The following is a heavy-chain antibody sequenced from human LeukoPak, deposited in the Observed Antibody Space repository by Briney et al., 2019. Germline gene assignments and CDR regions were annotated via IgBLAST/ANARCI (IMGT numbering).Heavy chain of an antibody. CDR3: ARDNSHSSIYSTRGNAFDI. J-gene: IGHJ3*02. V-gene: IGHV3-30-3*01. CDR1: GFTFSSYA. D-gene: IGHD6-13*01. Sequence: GGSLRLSCAASGFTFSSYAMHWVRQAPGKGLEWVAVISYDGSNKYYADSVKGRFTISRDNSKNTLYLQMNSLRAEDTAVYYCARDNSHSSIYSTRGNAFDIWGQGTMVTVSS. CDR2: ISYDGSNK.